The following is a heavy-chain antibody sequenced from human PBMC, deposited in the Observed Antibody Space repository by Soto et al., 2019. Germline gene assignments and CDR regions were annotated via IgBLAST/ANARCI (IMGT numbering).Heavy chain of an antibody. Sequence: EAAAKVSCKASGYTFTSYRISWVRQAPGQGLEWMGRISAYNGNTNYAQKLQGRVTMTTDTSTSTAYMELRSLRSDDTAVYYCARIQDVPLGVINWGQGTLVTVSS. CDR2: ISAYNGNT. D-gene: IGHD3-3*01. CDR1: GYTFTSYR. CDR3: ARIQDVPLGVIN. V-gene: IGHV1-18*01. J-gene: IGHJ4*02.